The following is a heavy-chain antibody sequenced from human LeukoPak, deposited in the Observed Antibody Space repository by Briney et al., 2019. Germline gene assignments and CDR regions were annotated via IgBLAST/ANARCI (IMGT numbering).Heavy chain of an antibody. D-gene: IGHD2-15*01. V-gene: IGHV1-69*13. Sequence: ASVKVSCKASGGTFISYAISWVRQAPGQGLEWMGGIIPIFGTANYAQKSQGRVTITADESTSTAYMELSSLRSEDTAVYYCALGYCSGGSCYRPRYYFDYWGQGTLVTVSS. J-gene: IGHJ4*02. CDR2: IIPIFGTA. CDR1: GGTFISYA. CDR3: ALGYCSGGSCYRPRYYFDY.